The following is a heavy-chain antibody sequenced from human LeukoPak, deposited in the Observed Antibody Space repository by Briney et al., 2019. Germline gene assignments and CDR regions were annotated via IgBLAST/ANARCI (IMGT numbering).Heavy chain of an antibody. J-gene: IGHJ4*02. D-gene: IGHD4-23*01. V-gene: IGHV4-34*01. CDR1: GGSFSGYY. Sequence: KPPETLSLTCAVYGGSFSGYYWSWIRQPPGKGLEWIGEINHSGSTNYNPSLKSRVTISVDTSKNQFSLKLSSVTAADTAVYYCASAPPASGGKRYYFDYWGQGTLVTVSS. CDR3: ASAPPASGGKRYYFDY. CDR2: INHSGST.